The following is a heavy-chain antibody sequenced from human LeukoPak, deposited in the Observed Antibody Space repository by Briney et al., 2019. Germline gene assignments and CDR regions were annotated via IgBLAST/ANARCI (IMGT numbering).Heavy chain of an antibody. CDR1: GFTFSNYA. CDR2: ISDSGDKT. CDR3: AKDRTYYDSSGYYFDY. J-gene: IGHJ4*02. V-gene: IGHV3-23*01. D-gene: IGHD3-22*01. Sequence: GGSLRLSCAASGFTFSNYAMSWVRQAPGKGLECVSAISDSGDKTDYADSVRGRFTIYRDNSKNTIFLQMNSLRDEDTAVYYCAKDRTYYDSSGYYFDYWGQGTQVTVSS.